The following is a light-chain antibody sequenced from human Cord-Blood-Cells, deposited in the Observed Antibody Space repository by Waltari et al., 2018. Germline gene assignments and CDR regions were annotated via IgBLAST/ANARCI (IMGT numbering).Light chain of an antibody. J-gene: IGLJ1*01. CDR1: NSNIGAGYD. Sequence: QSVLTQPPSVSGAPGQRVTISCTGSNSNIGAGYDVHWYQQLPGTAPQLLIYGTSNRPSGVPDRFSGSKSGTSASLAITGLQAEDEADYYCQSYDSSLSGYVFGTGTKVTVL. CDR2: GTS. V-gene: IGLV1-40*01. CDR3: QSYDSSLSGYV.